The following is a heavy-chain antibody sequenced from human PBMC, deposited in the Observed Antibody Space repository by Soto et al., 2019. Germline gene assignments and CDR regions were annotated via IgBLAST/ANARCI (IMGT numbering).Heavy chain of an antibody. V-gene: IGHV1-18*01. CDR2: ISAYNGNT. D-gene: IGHD3-22*01. CDR3: ARDYYYDSSGYYYYYWFDP. J-gene: IGHJ5*02. CDR1: GYTFTSYG. Sequence: VKVSCKASGYTFTSYGISWVRQAPGQGLEWMGWISAYNGNTNYAQKLQGRVTMTTDTSTSTAYMELRSLRSDDTAVYYCARDYYYDSSGYYYYYWFDPWGQGTLVTVSS.